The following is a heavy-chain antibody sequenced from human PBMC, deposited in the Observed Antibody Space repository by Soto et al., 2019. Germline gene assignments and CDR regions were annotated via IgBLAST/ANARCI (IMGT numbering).Heavy chain of an antibody. J-gene: IGHJ6*03. CDR1: GGSFSGYY. CDR2: INHSGST. V-gene: IGHV4-34*01. CDR3: ARGRGCTNGVCFPPTNYYYYYMDV. D-gene: IGHD2-8*01. Sequence: SETLSLTCAVYGGSFSGYYWSWIRQPPGKGLEWIGEINHSGSTNYNPSLKSRVTISVDTSKNQFSLKLSSVTAADTAVYYCARGRGCTNGVCFPPTNYYYYYMDVWGKGTTVTVSS.